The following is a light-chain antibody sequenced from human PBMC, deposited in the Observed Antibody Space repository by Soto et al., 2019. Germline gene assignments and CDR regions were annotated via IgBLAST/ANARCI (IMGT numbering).Light chain of an antibody. CDR2: GAS. J-gene: IGKJ1*01. V-gene: IGKV3-20*01. CDR3: QQYGSLPT. Sequence: EILLTQSPGTLSLSPVERATLSCRASQSVSSSYLAWYQQKPGQAPGLLIYGASSRATGIPDRFSGSGSGTDFTLTISRLEAEDFAVYYCQQYGSLPTFGQGTKVHIK. CDR1: QSVSSSY.